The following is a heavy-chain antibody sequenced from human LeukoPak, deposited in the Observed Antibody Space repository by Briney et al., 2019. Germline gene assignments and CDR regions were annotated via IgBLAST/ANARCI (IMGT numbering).Heavy chain of an antibody. CDR3: AKLYYLSPSLSVELTYFDY. J-gene: IGHJ4*02. V-gene: IGHV3-48*03. CDR1: GFTFSSYE. D-gene: IGHD2-2*01. CDR2: ISSSGSTI. Sequence: PGGSLRLSCAASGFTFSSYEMNWVRQAPGKGLEWVSYISSSGSTIYYADSVKGRFTISRDISKNTLYLRMNSLTAEDTAVYYCAKLYYLSPSLSVELTYFDYWGQGTLVTVSS.